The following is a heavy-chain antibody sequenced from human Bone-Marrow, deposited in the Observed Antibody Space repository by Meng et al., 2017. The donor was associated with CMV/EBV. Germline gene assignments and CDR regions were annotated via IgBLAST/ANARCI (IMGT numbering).Heavy chain of an antibody. Sequence: SGFTFSNYAMNWVRQAPGKRLDWVSIMSGSGGTTHYADSVKGRFTISRDNSKNTLYLHMNTLRAEDTAVYYCAKVLRDGYNYYDFDYWGQGTLVTVSS. CDR2: MSGSGGTT. D-gene: IGHD5-24*01. CDR1: GFTFSNYA. CDR3: AKVLRDGYNYYDFDY. V-gene: IGHV3-23*01. J-gene: IGHJ4*02.